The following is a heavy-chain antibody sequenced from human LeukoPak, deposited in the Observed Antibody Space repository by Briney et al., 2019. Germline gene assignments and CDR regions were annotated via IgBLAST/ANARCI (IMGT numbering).Heavy chain of an antibody. CDR1: GGSVSSGSSS. CDR3: ASPIYCNSTSCSEY. Sequence: SQTLSLTCSVSGGSVSSGSSSWTWIRRPAGKGLEWIGRIYASGFTNYNPSLKSRVTISIDTSKNQLSLKLSSVTAADTAVYYCASPIYCNSTSCSEYWGQGTLVTVSS. D-gene: IGHD2-2*01. CDR2: IYASGFT. V-gene: IGHV4-61*02. J-gene: IGHJ4*02.